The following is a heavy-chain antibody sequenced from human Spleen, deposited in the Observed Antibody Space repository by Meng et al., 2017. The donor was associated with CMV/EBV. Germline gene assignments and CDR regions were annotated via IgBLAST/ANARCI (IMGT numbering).Heavy chain of an antibody. CDR1: GFTFSNAW. Sequence: GESLKISCAASGFTFSNAWMSWVRQAPGKGLEWVGRIRSKANSYATAYAASVKGRFTISRDDSKNTAYLQMNSLKTEDTAVYYCTRPGPYGDYEGYWGQGTLVTVSS. CDR3: TRPGPYGDYEGY. D-gene: IGHD4-17*01. V-gene: IGHV3-73*01. J-gene: IGHJ4*02. CDR2: IRSKANSYAT.